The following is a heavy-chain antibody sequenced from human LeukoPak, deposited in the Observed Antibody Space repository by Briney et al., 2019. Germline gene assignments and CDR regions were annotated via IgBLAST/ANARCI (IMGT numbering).Heavy chain of an antibody. CDR2: IYTSGST. V-gene: IGHV4-4*07. D-gene: IGHD2-2*01. CDR1: GGSSSSYY. CDR3: ARVWIVPAAWYAFDI. Sequence: SETLSRTGTGSGGSSSSYYWSWIRQPAGKGLEWIGRIYTSGSTNYNPSLKSRVTMSVDTSKNQFSLKLSSVTAADTAVYYCARVWIVPAAWYAFDIWGQGTMVTVSS. J-gene: IGHJ3*02.